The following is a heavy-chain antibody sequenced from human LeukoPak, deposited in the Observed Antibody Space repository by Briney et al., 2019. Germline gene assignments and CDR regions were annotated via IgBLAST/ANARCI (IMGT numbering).Heavy chain of an antibody. Sequence: GGSLRLSCAASGFTFSKDDFHWVRQAPGKGLEWVAAIGVTGDTYYADSVKGRFTISRDNAKNSLYLQMNSLRGEDTAVYYCARDFRDRSMPIDFWGQGTLVTVSS. CDR1: GFTFSKDD. J-gene: IGHJ4*02. CDR3: ARDFRDRSMPIDF. D-gene: IGHD2/OR15-2a*01. CDR2: IGVTGDT. V-gene: IGHV3-13*01.